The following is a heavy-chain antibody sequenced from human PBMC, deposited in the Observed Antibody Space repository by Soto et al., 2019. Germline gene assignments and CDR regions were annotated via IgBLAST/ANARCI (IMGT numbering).Heavy chain of an antibody. V-gene: IGHV1-8*01. D-gene: IGHD3-3*01. Sequence: ASVKVSCKASGYTFTSYDSNWVRQATEQGLEWMGWMNPNSGNTGYAQKFQGRVTMTRNTSISTAYMELSSLRSEDTAVYYCARWGPYDFWSGYWEYYYYYMDVWGKGTTVTVSS. CDR3: ARWGPYDFWSGYWEYYYYYMDV. J-gene: IGHJ6*03. CDR1: GYTFTSYD. CDR2: MNPNSGNT.